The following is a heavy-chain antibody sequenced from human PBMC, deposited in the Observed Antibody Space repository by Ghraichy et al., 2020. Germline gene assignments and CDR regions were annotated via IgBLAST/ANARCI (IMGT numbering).Heavy chain of an antibody. Sequence: SETLSLTCTVSGGSISSSSYYWGWIRQPPGKGLEWIGSIYYSGSTYYNPSLKSRVTISVDTSKNQFSLKLSSVTAADTAVYYCARRIYYSNVLRFLERGGYYFDYWGQGTLVTVSS. CDR1: GGSISSSSYY. D-gene: IGHD3-3*01. V-gene: IGHV4-39*01. CDR2: IYYSGST. J-gene: IGHJ4*02. CDR3: ARRIYYSNVLRFLERGGYYFDY.